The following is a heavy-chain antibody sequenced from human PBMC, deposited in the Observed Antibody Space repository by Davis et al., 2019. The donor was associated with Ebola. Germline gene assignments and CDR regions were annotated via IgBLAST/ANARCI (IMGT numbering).Heavy chain of an antibody. D-gene: IGHD5-12*01. Sequence: AASVKVSCKASGYIFSRYYMHWVRQAPGQGLEWMGIINPSGGTTSYAQKFQGRVTMTRDTSTSTVYMEVRSLRSEDTAVYYCARGGLHFDYWGQGTLVTVSS. V-gene: IGHV1-46*01. CDR3: ARGGLHFDY. CDR2: INPSGGTT. CDR1: GYIFSRYY. J-gene: IGHJ4*02.